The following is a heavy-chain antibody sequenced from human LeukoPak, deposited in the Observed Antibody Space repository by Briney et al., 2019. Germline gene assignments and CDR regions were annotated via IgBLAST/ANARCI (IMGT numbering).Heavy chain of an antibody. J-gene: IGHJ4*02. Sequence: GGSLRLSCAASGFTFSSYAMSWVRQAPGKGLEWVSAISGSGAYTYYADSVKGRFTISRDNSKNTLYLQMNSLRAEDTAVYYCARGMANKYYYDSSGYYYLDYWGQGTLVTVSS. CDR1: GFTFSSYA. V-gene: IGHV3-23*01. CDR2: ISGSGAYT. D-gene: IGHD3-22*01. CDR3: ARGMANKYYYDSSGYYYLDY.